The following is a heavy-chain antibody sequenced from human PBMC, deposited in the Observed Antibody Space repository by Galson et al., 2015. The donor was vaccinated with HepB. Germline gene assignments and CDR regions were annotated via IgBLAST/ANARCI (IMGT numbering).Heavy chain of an antibody. CDR1: GGSIGSSDYY. J-gene: IGHJ3*02. CDR3: ARDGGITDAFVI. D-gene: IGHD2-15*01. CDR2: IHYSGVT. V-gene: IGHV4-39*02. Sequence: SETLSLTCTVSGGSIGSSDYYWGWIRQPQGRGLAWIGSIHYSGVTYYNASLKSRVTISVDTSKNQFSLKLISLTAADTAVYYCARDGGITDAFVIWGQGTMVTVSS.